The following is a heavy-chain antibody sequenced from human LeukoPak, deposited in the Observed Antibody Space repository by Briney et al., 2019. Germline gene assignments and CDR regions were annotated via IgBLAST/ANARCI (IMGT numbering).Heavy chain of an antibody. J-gene: IGHJ5*02. CDR1: GFTFSSYA. D-gene: IGHD3-16*02. CDR3: VKDHGCLSFS. V-gene: IGHV3-23*01. CDR2: ISLDGATT. Sequence: RPGGSLRLSCAASGFTFSSYAMSWVRQAPGKGLEWVSGISLDGATTYYAGSVEGRFTISRDNSKNTLYLQMNSLRADDTAVYYCVKDHGCLSFSWGQRTLVTVSS.